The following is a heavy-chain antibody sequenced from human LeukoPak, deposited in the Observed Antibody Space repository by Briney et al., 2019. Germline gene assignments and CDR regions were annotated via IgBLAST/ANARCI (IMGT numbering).Heavy chain of an antibody. CDR1: GCSISSSSYY. Sequence: SETLSLTCTVSGCSISSSSYYWGWIHQPPGKGLEWIGSIYYSGSTYYNPSLKSRVTISVDTSKNQFSLKLSSVTAADTAVYYCARDLDYWGQGTLVTVSS. J-gene: IGHJ4*02. V-gene: IGHV4-39*07. CDR2: IYYSGST. CDR3: ARDLDY.